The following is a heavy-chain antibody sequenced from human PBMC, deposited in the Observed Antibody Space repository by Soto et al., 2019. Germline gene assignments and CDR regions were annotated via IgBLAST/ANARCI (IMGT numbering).Heavy chain of an antibody. CDR1: GGSFSIYT. CDR2: IIPMFDIA. Sequence: QVQLVQSGVEVKKPGSSVKVSCTAAGGSFSIYTVFWVRQAPGQGLEWVGRIIPMFDIANYAQNVQGRITFNADKFTDTIYMEMLKLRSDNTAVYSCSLGGWSAAVFDIWGQGTLVTVSS. V-gene: IGHV1-69*02. J-gene: IGHJ3*02. D-gene: IGHD2-2*01. CDR3: SLGGWSAAVFDI.